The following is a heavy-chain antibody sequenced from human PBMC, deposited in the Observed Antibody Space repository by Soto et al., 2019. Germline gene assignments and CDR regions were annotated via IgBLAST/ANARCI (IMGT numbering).Heavy chain of an antibody. Sequence: ASVKVSCKVSGYTLTELSMHWVRQAPGKGLEWMGGFDPEYGETIYAQKFQGRVTMTEDTSTDTAYMELSSLRSEDTAVYYCATDGITGTTSNLKFNWFDPWGQGTLVTVSS. CDR1: GYTLTELS. CDR3: ATDGITGTTSNLKFNWFDP. V-gene: IGHV1-24*01. CDR2: FDPEYGET. D-gene: IGHD1-7*01. J-gene: IGHJ5*02.